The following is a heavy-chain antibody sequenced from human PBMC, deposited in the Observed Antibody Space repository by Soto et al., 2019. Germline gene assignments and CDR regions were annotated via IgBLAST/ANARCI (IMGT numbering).Heavy chain of an antibody. J-gene: IGHJ4*02. CDR3: ARAAAGYLIFDY. Sequence: LSLTCTVSGGSISSYYWSWIRQPPGKGLEWIGYIYYSGSTNYNPSLKSRVTISVDTSKNQFSLKLSSVTAADTAVYYCARAAAGYLIFDYWGQGTLVTVSS. CDR1: GGSISSYY. D-gene: IGHD6-13*01. V-gene: IGHV4-59*01. CDR2: IYYSGST.